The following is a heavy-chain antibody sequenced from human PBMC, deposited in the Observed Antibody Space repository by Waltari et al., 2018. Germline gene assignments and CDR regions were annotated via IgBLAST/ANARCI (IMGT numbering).Heavy chain of an antibody. D-gene: IGHD5-12*01. CDR3: ARDSGYSGYNSYSFDY. V-gene: IGHV3-7*01. CDR2: IKQDGSVK. J-gene: IGHJ4*02. CDR1: GFTFSRSW. Sequence: EVQLVESGGGLVQPGGSLRLSCAASGFTFSRSWITWVRQAPGKGLEWVANIKQDGSVKYYVDSVRGRFTISRDNAKNSLYLQMNILRAEDTAVYYCARDSGYSGYNSYSFDYWGQGTLVTVSS.